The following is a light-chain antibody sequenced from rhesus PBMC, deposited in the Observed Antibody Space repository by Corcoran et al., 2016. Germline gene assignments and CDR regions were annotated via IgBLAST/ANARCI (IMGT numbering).Light chain of an antibody. Sequence: DIQMTQSPSSLSASVGDRVTITCWVSQGISNHLAWYQQKPGKVPKLLIYKASTLQSGIPSRFSGSGYGTDFTLTLNSMQPEDFATYYCQHGYGILYSFGQGTKVEIK. CDR3: QHGYGILYS. V-gene: IGKV1-25*01. CDR2: KAS. CDR1: QGISNH. J-gene: IGKJ2*01.